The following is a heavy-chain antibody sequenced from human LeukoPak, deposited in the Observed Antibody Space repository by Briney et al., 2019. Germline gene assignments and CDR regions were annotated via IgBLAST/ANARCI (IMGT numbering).Heavy chain of an antibody. Sequence: SETLSLTCTVSGGSVSSGIYCWGWIRQPPGKGLEWIVYFYYSGSANYNPSLKSRVTLSVDTSKNQFSLKLSSVTAADTAVYYCAREGTSGTHLNWFDPWGQGTLVTVSS. D-gene: IGHD1-1*01. J-gene: IGHJ5*02. CDR3: AREGTSGTHLNWFDP. CDR1: GGSVSSGIYC. CDR2: FYYSGSA. V-gene: IGHV4-61*01.